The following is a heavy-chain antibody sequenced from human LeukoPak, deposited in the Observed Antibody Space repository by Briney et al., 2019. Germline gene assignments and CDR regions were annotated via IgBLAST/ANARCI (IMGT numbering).Heavy chain of an antibody. Sequence: PGGSLRLSCAASGFTFSSYAMNWVHQAPGKGLEWVSSISVGSGSYIYYADSVKGRFTISRDNAKNSLYLHMNGLRAEDTAVYYCARDGVSTILDYWGQGTLVTVSS. V-gene: IGHV3-21*01. CDR1: GFTFSSYA. J-gene: IGHJ4*02. CDR2: ISVGSGSYI. D-gene: IGHD5/OR15-5a*01. CDR3: ARDGVSTILDY.